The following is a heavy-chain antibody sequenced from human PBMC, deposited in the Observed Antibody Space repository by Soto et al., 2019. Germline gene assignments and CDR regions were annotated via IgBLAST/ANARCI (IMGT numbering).Heavy chain of an antibody. V-gene: IGHV1-69*01. CDR2: IIPIFGTA. CDR1: GGTFSSYA. Sequence: QVQLVQSGAEVKKPGSSVKVSCKASGGTFSSYAISWVRQAPGQGLEWMGGIIPIFGTANYAQKFQCRVTITADESTSTAYMELSSLRSEDTAVYYCLGWIQLWSPYYGMDVWGQGTTVTVSS. D-gene: IGHD5-18*01. CDR3: LGWIQLWSPYYGMDV. J-gene: IGHJ6*02.